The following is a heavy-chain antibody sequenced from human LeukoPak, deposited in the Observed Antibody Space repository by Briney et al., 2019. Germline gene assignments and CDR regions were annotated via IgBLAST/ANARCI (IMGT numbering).Heavy chain of an antibody. J-gene: IGHJ5*02. CDR1: GFSFGSYA. CDR2: ISGSGSHA. Sequence: GGSLRLSCAASGFSFGSYAMGWTRQAPGQGLEWVSAISGSGSHANYAESVKGRFTISRDNSKNTLYLQMHSLIAADTAVYYCGSGPVGTSVPWGQGTLVTVSS. D-gene: IGHD1-1*01. V-gene: IGHV3-23*01. CDR3: GSGPVGTSVP.